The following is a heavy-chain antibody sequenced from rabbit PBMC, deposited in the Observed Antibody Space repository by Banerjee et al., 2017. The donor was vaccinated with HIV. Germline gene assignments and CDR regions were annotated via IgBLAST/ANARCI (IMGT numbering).Heavy chain of an antibody. Sequence: QSLVEYGGDLVQPEGSLTLTCKASGLDFSSSYYMCWVRQAPGKGLEWIACINTSSGNTVYASWAKGRFTISKTSSTTVTLQMTSLTAADTATYFCARGDVGYAGYTYAFDPWGPGTLVTVS. D-gene: IGHD7-1*01. J-gene: IGHJ2*01. CDR1: GLDFSSSYY. V-gene: IGHV1S40*01. CDR2: INTSSGNT. CDR3: ARGDVGYAGYTYAFDP.